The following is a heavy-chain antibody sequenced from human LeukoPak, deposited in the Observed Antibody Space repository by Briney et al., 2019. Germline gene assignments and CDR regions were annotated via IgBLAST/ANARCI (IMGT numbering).Heavy chain of an antibody. D-gene: IGHD5-12*01. J-gene: IGHJ3*02. Sequence: PSETLPLTCTVSGGSISSYYWSWIRQPPGKGLEWIGYIYYSGSTNYNPSLKSRVTISVDTSKNQFSLKLSSVTAADTAVYYCARQGGYDAFDIWGQGTMVTVSS. V-gene: IGHV4-59*08. CDR2: IYYSGST. CDR3: ARQGGYDAFDI. CDR1: GGSISSYY.